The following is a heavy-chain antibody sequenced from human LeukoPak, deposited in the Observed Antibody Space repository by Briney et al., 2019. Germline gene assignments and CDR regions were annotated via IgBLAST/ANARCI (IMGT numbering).Heavy chain of an antibody. J-gene: IGHJ6*04. Sequence: GGTLRLSCAASGFTFSSYAMSWVRQAPGKGLEWVSAISGSGGSTYYADSVKGRFTISRDNSKNTLYLQMNSLRAEDTAVYYCAKAQSLRWFGELLSPWDVWGKGTTVTVSS. CDR1: GFTFSSYA. CDR3: AKAQSLRWFGELLSPWDV. V-gene: IGHV3-23*01. D-gene: IGHD3-10*01. CDR2: ISGSGGST.